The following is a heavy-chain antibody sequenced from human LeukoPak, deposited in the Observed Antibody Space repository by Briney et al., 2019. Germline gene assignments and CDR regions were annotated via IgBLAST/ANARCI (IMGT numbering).Heavy chain of an antibody. CDR2: IYYSGST. J-gene: IGHJ4*02. V-gene: IGHV4-59*12. CDR1: GGSISSYY. CDR3: ARDEVGATFLFDY. D-gene: IGHD1-26*01. Sequence: SETLSLTCTVSGGSISSYYWSWIRQPPGKGLEWIGYIYYSGSTNYNPSLKSRVTISVDTSKNQFSLKLSSVTAADTAVYYCARDEVGATFLFDYWGQGTLVTVSS.